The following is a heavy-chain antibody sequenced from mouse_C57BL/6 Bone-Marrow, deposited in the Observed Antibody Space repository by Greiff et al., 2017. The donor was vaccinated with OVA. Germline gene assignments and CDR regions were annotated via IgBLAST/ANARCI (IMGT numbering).Heavy chain of an antibody. CDR2: IYPRSGNT. V-gene: IGHV1-81*01. CDR3: ARSPYYSNYGYFDV. J-gene: IGHJ1*03. D-gene: IGHD2-5*01. CDR1: GYTFTSYG. Sequence: QVQLKQSGAELARPGASVKLSCKASGYTFTSYGINWVKQRTGQGLEWIGEIYPRSGNTSYHEKFKGKATLTADKSSSTAYRVLRSLTSEDSAVYFCARSPYYSNYGYFDVWGTGTTVTVSS.